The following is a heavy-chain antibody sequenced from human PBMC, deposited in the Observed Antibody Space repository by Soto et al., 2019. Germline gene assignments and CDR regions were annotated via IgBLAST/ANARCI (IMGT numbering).Heavy chain of an antibody. CDR3: GRSAYYDFWSGPYYYGMDV. Sequence: PGGSLRLACAASGFTFSSYEMNWVRQAPGKGLEGVSYISSSGSTIYYADSVKGRFTISRDNAKNSLYLQMNSLRAEDTAVYYCGRSAYYDFWSGPYYYGMDVWGQGTTVTVSS. CDR2: ISSSGSTI. J-gene: IGHJ6*02. V-gene: IGHV3-48*03. CDR1: GFTFSSYE. D-gene: IGHD3-3*01.